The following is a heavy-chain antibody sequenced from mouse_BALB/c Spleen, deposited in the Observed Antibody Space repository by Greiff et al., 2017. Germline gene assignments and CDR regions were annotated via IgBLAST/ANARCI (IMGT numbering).Heavy chain of an antibody. CDR3: ARYGNPYAMDY. J-gene: IGHJ4*01. CDR2: ISSGSSTI. D-gene: IGHD2-1*01. CDR1: GFTFSSFG. Sequence: EVQLVESGGGLVQPGGSRKLSCAASGFTFSSFGMHWVRQAPEKGLEWVAYISSGSSTIYYADTVKGRFTISRDNPKNTLFLQMTSLRSEDTAMYYCARYGNPYAMDYWGQGTSVTVSS. V-gene: IGHV5-17*02.